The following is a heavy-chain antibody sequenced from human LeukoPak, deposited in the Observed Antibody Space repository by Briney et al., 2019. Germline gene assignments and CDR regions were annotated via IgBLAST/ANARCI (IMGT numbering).Heavy chain of an antibody. CDR1: GGSVSEYH. V-gene: IGHV4-34*01. D-gene: IGHD2-21*01. J-gene: IGHJ6*04. CDR2: INHSGST. CDR3: ASGLVIFSDPVHYYYGMDV. Sequence: SETLSLTCAVYGGSVSEYHWNWVRQAPGKGPEWIGEINHSGSTDYNPSLRSRVTISADTSKKQFSLTLTSVTAADTGVYYCASGLVIFSDPVHYYYGMDVWGTGTTVTVSS.